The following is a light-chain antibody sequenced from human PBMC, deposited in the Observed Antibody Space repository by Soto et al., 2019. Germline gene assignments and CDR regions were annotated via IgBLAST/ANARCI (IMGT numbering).Light chain of an antibody. CDR2: EVT. J-gene: IGLJ2*01. CDR3: SSYAGFNNYVV. Sequence: QSALTQPPSASGSPGQSVTISCTGTSSDVGGYNYVSWYQQYPGKAPKLMIYEVTKRPSGVPDRFSGSKSGTTASLTVSGLQAEDEADYYCSSYAGFNNYVVFGGGTKLTVL. V-gene: IGLV2-8*01. CDR1: SSDVGGYNY.